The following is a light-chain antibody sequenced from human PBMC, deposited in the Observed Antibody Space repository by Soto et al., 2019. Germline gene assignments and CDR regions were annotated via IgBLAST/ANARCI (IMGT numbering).Light chain of an antibody. Sequence: EIVMRQSPATLSVSPGERATLSCRASQSVSNTLAWYQQRPGQAPRLLIYDASTRATGVPTRFSGSGSGTEFILTISSLQSDDSAIYYCQQYNNWPRTFGQGTKVDIK. CDR3: QQYNNWPRT. V-gene: IGKV3D-15*01. J-gene: IGKJ1*01. CDR1: QSVSNT. CDR2: DAS.